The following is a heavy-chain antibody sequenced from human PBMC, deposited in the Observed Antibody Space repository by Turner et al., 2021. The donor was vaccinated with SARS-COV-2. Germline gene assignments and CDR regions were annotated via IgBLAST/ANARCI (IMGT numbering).Heavy chain of an antibody. D-gene: IGHD1-26*01. J-gene: IGHJ4*02. CDR1: GFIVRSNY. V-gene: IGHV3-53*01. Sequence: EVPLVESGGSLIQPGGSLRLSCAASGFIVRSNYMTWVRQAPGKGLEWVSIIYPGGNTYYADSLKGRFTISRDNSKNTVYLQTNSLRTEDTAVYYCARGGLGTAPMHRLDYWGQGTLVTVSS. CDR3: ARGGLGTAPMHRLDY. CDR2: IYPGGNT.